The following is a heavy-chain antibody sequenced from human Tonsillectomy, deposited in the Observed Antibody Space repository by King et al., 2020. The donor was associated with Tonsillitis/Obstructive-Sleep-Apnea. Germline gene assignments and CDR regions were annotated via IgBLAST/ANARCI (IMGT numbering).Heavy chain of an antibody. CDR3: VKGVADFWSGYFLNLYYYYGMDV. CDR1: GFTFSSYA. V-gene: IGHV3-64D*06. CDR2: ISSNGGST. Sequence: VQLVESGGGLVQPGGSLRLSCSASGFTFSSYAMHWGRQAPGKGLEYVSAISSNGGSTYYADSVKGRFTISRDNSKNTLYLQMSSLRAEDTAVYYCVKGVADFWSGYFLNLYYYYGMDVWGQGTTVTVSS. D-gene: IGHD3-3*01. J-gene: IGHJ6*02.